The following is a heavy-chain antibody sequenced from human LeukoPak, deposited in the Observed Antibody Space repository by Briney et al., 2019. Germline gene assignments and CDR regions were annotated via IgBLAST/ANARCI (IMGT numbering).Heavy chain of an antibody. V-gene: IGHV3-11*01. CDR3: ARDPQYGGYPTHFDY. Sequence: GGSLRLSCAASGFTFSDYYMSWIRQTPGKGLEWVSYITSSGSTIFYADSVKGRFTISRDNAKNSLYLQMNSLRAEDTAVYYCARDPQYGGYPTHFDYWGQGTLVTVSS. J-gene: IGHJ4*02. D-gene: IGHD5-12*01. CDR2: ITSSGSTI. CDR1: GFTFSDYY.